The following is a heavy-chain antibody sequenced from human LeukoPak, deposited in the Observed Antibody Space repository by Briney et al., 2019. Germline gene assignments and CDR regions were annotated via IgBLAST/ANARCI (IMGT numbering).Heavy chain of an antibody. Sequence: PSETLSLTCAVYGGSFSGYYWTWIRQPPGKGLEGIGDINHSGSTNYNPSLKSRVTISVDTSKNQFSLKLSSVTAADTAVYYCARGKGSGWTFDYWGQGTLVTVSS. J-gene: IGHJ4*02. CDR2: INHSGST. CDR3: ARGKGSGWTFDY. CDR1: GGSFSGYY. D-gene: IGHD6-19*01. V-gene: IGHV4-34*01.